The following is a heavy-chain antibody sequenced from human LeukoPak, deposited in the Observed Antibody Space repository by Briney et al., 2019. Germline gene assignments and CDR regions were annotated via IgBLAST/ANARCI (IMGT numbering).Heavy chain of an antibody. J-gene: IGHJ5*02. V-gene: IGHV1-69*13. Sequence: SVKVSCKASGGTFSSYAISWVRQAPGQGLEWMGGIIPIFGTANYAQKFQGRVTITADESTSTAYMELSSLRSEDTAVYYCARDYYYDSSGYYRPWWFDPWGQGTLVTVSS. CDR2: IIPIFGTA. CDR1: GGTFSSYA. CDR3: ARDYYYDSSGYYRPWWFDP. D-gene: IGHD3-22*01.